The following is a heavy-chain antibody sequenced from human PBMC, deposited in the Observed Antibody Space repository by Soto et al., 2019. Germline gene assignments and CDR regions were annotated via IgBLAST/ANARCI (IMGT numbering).Heavy chain of an antibody. Sequence: ASVKVSCKASVFTSSGISWVRQAPGQPLEWLGWISLYSDGTNYAQKFQGRVSMTTDTSTTTAYMELRSLRSDDTAVYYCARVVPGAEAWFGPWGQGTLVTVSS. CDR3: ARVVPGAEAWFGP. V-gene: IGHV1-18*04. CDR1: VFTSSG. D-gene: IGHD2-2*01. J-gene: IGHJ5*02. CDR2: ISLYSDGT.